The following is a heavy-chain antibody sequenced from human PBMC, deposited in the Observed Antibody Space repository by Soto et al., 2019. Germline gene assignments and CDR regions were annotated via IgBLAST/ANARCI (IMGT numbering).Heavy chain of an antibody. D-gene: IGHD6-19*01. J-gene: IGHJ4*02. CDR2: IWYDGSNK. V-gene: IGHV3-33*01. CDR1: GFTFSSYG. Sequence: GGSLRLSCAASGFTFSSYGMHWVRQAPGKGLEWVAVIWYDGSNKYYADSVKGRFTISRDNSKNTLYLQMNSLRAEDTAVYYCARVEQWLVLGGYFDYWGQGTLVTVSS. CDR3: ARVEQWLVLGGYFDY.